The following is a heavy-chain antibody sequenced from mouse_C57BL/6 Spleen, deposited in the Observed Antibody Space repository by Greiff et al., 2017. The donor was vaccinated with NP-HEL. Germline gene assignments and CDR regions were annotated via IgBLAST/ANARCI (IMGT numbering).Heavy chain of an antibody. CDR2: ISDGGSYT. CDR1: GFTFSSYA. D-gene: IGHD1-1*01. J-gene: IGHJ1*03. CDR3: ARDHYGSRGWYFDV. V-gene: IGHV5-4*01. Sequence: EVKLVESGGGLVKPGGSLKLSCAASGFTFSSYAMSWVRQTPEKRLEWVATISDGGSYTYYPDNVKGRFTISRDNAKNNLYLQMSHLKSEDTAMYYCARDHYGSRGWYFDVWGTGTTVTVSS.